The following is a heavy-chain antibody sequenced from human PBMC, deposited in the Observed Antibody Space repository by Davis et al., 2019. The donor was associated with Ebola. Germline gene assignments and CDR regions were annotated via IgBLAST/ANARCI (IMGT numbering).Heavy chain of an antibody. J-gene: IGHJ4*02. V-gene: IGHV3-74*01. CDR3: VGVDY. Sequence: GESLKISCAASGFTFSTYWMHWVRQPPGKGLVWVSLIRSDGSNTRYADSVKGRFTISRDNAKNTLYLQMNSLRPEDTAVYYCVGVDYWGQGTMVTVSS. D-gene: IGHD3-16*01. CDR2: IRSDGSNT. CDR1: GFTFSTYW.